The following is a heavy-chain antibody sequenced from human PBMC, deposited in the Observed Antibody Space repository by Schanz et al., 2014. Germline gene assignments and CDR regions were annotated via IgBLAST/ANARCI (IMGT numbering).Heavy chain of an antibody. CDR3: ATDYSGGGCHI. CDR2: VSHDGFTK. Sequence: VQLLESGGGLVQPGGSLRLSCAASGFSFSGFAVHWVRQAPGKGLEWVSIVSHDGFTKHYADSVRGRFTLSRDNSKNTVYLQMNSLRAEDTALYFCATDYSGGGCHIWGQGTMVTVSS. V-gene: IGHV3-30*04. CDR1: GFSFSGFA. D-gene: IGHD6-19*01. J-gene: IGHJ3*02.